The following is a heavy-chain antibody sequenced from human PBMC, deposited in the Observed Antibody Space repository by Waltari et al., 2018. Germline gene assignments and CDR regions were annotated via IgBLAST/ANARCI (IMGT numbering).Heavy chain of an antibody. CDR2: IYTSGST. CDR3: ARGVGATPGETFDY. Sequence: QVQLQESGPGLVKPSETLSLTCAVSGGSISSYYWSWIRQPPGKGLEWIGYIYTSGSTNYNPSLKSRVTRSVDTSKNQFSLKLSSVTAADTAVYYCARGVGATPGETFDYWGQGTLVTVSS. D-gene: IGHD1-26*01. V-gene: IGHV4-4*09. CDR1: GGSISSYY. J-gene: IGHJ4*02.